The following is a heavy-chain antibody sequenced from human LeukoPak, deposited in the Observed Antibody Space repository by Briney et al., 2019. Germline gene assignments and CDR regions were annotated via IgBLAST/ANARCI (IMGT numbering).Heavy chain of an antibody. J-gene: IGHJ6*03. CDR1: GGSISSSSYY. D-gene: IGHD3-9*01. V-gene: IGHV4-39*07. Sequence: SETLSLTCTVSGGSISSSSYYWGWIRQPPGKGLEWIGSIYYSGSTYYNPSLKSRVTISVDTSKNQFSLKLSSVTAADTAVYYCARGGRYFDWLVVPYYMDVWGKGTTVTISS. CDR3: ARGGRYFDWLVVPYYMDV. CDR2: IYYSGST.